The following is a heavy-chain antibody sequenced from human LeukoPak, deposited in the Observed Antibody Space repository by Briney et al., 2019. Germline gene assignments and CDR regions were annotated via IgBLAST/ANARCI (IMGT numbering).Heavy chain of an antibody. CDR1: GFTFSSYA. J-gene: IGHJ6*02. CDR3: AKSYSSSWYRRGYYYYGMDV. Sequence: PGGSLRLSCAASGFTFSSYAMSWVRQAPGKGLEWVSAISGSGGSTYYADSVKGRFTISRDNSKNTLYLQMNSLRAEDTAVYYCAKSYSSSWYRRGYYYYGMDVWGQGTTVTVSS. V-gene: IGHV3-23*01. D-gene: IGHD6-13*01. CDR2: ISGSGGST.